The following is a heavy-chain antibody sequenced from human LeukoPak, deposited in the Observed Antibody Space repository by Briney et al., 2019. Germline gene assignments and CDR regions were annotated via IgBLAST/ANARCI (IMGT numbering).Heavy chain of an antibody. CDR2: IIPILGIA. D-gene: IGHD6-13*01. Sequence: EASVKVSCKASGGTFSSYAISWVRQAPGQGLEWMGRIIPILGIANYAQKFQGRVTITADKSTSTAYMELSSLRSEDTAVYYCARAAGGVSSSWLQDLGYWGQGTLVTVSS. CDR3: ARAAGGVSSSWLQDLGY. J-gene: IGHJ4*02. CDR1: GGTFSSYA. V-gene: IGHV1-69*04.